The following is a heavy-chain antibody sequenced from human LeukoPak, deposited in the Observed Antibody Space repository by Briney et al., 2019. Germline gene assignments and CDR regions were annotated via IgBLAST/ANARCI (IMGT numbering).Heavy chain of an antibody. D-gene: IGHD1-26*01. CDR2: INPTGGST. V-gene: IGHV1-46*01. J-gene: IGHJ4*02. Sequence: ASVKVSCKASGYTFPSYFMHWVRQAPGQGLEWMGIINPTGGSTTYAQKFQGRVTMTRDTSTSTVYMELSSLRSDDTAVYYCARGGGSYTDYWGQGTLVTVSS. CDR3: ARGGGSYTDY. CDR1: GYTFPSYF.